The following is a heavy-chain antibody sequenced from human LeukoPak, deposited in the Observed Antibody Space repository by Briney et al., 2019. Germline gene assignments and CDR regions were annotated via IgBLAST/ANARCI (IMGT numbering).Heavy chain of an antibody. CDR1: GGSISSYY. CDR2: IYYSGST. V-gene: IGHV4-59*01. CDR3: ARFTHDYVWGSYRPYFDY. D-gene: IGHD3-16*02. J-gene: IGHJ4*02. Sequence: PSETLSLTCTVSGGSISSYYWSWIRQPPGKGLEWIGYIYYSGSTNYNPSLKSRVTISVDTSKNQFSLKLSSVIAADTAVYYCARFTHDYVWGSYRPYFDYWGQGTLVTVSS.